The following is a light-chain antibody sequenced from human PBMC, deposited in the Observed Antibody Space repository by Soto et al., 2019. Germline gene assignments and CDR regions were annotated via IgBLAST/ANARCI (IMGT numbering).Light chain of an antibody. CDR2: GAS. J-gene: IGKJ4*01. CDR1: QSVSSN. Sequence: EIVMTQSPATLSVSPGERATLSCRASQSVSSNLAWYQQKPGQAPRLLIYGASIRATGIPARFSGSGSGTEFTLTISSLRSEDFAVYYCQQYNNWTPFTFGGGTKVVIK. CDR3: QQYNNWTPFT. V-gene: IGKV3D-15*01.